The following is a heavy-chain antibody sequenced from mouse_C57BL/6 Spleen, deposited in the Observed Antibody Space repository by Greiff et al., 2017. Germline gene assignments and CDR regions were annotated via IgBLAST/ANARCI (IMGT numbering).Heavy chain of an antibody. CDR1: GYTFTSYW. CDR2: IDPNSGGT. CDR3: ARLNWPYAMDY. Sequence: QVQLQQPGAELVKPGASVKLSCKASGYTFTSYWMHWVKQRPGRGLEWIGGIDPNSGGTKYNEKFKSKATLTVDKPSSTAYMQLSSLTSEDSAVYYCARLNWPYAMDYWGQGTSVTVSS. V-gene: IGHV1-72*01. J-gene: IGHJ4*01. D-gene: IGHD4-1*01.